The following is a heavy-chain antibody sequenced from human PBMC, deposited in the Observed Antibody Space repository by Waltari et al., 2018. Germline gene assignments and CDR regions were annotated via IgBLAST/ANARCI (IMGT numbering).Heavy chain of an antibody. Sequence: QVQLVQSGAEVKKPGSSVKVSCKASGGTFSSYTISWVRQAPGQGLEWMGRIIPILGIANYAQKFQGRVTITADKSTSTAYMELSSLRSEDTAVYYCASGSERNDAFDICGQGTMVTVSS. CDR2: IIPILGIA. V-gene: IGHV1-69*02. J-gene: IGHJ3*02. D-gene: IGHD3-10*01. CDR1: GGTFSSYT. CDR3: ASGSERNDAFDI.